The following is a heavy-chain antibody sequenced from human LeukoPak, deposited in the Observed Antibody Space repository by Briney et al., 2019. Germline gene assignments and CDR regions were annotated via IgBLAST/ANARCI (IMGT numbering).Heavy chain of an antibody. V-gene: IGHV1-18*03. Sequence: ASVKVSCKASGYPFSTYGISWVRQAPRQGLQWMAWISTHKGKTDYAQNFQDRVTVTRDTSTSTVYMELRSLRSDDMAVYFCARDVGTTHFDFWGQGTLVTVSS. D-gene: IGHD5-12*01. CDR2: ISTHKGKT. CDR1: GYPFSTYG. J-gene: IGHJ4*02. CDR3: ARDVGTTHFDF.